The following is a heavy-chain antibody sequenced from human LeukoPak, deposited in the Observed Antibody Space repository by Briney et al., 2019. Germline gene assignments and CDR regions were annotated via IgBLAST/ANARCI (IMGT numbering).Heavy chain of an antibody. V-gene: IGHV3-23*01. Sequence: GGSLRLSCAASGFTVSSNYMSWVRQAPGKGLEWVSAISGSGGSTYYADSVKGRFTISRDNSKNTLYLQMNSLRAEDTAVYYCGESHRWLLLPLDYWGQGTLVTVSS. CDR1: GFTVSSNY. CDR3: GESHRWLLLPLDY. J-gene: IGHJ4*02. CDR2: ISGSGGST. D-gene: IGHD3-22*01.